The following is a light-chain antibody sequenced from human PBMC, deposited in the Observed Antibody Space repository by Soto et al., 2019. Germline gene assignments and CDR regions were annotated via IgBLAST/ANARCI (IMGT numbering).Light chain of an antibody. CDR1: TSNIESHA. V-gene: IGLV1-44*01. Sequence: QSVLTQPPSASGTPGQRITISCSGSTSNIESHAVNWFQQVPGTAPKLNINTNNQRPSGVPDRFSGSKSGASASLAISGLQPEDEATYYCATWDDSRKGLFGTGTKVTVL. CDR3: ATWDDSRKGL. CDR2: TNN. J-gene: IGLJ1*01.